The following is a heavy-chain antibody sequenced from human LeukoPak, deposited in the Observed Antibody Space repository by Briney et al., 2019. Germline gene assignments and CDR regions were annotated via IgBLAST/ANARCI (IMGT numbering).Heavy chain of an antibody. J-gene: IGHJ4*02. V-gene: IGHV3-23*01. D-gene: IGHD1-26*01. Sequence: PTGGSLRLSCAASGFTFSSYSMNWVRQAPGKGLEWVSAISGSGGSTYYADSVKGRFTISRDNSKNTLYLQMNSLRAEDTAVYYCAKDQSSSGSYYPYFDYWGQGTLVTVSS. CDR3: AKDQSSSGSYYPYFDY. CDR1: GFTFSSYS. CDR2: ISGSGGST.